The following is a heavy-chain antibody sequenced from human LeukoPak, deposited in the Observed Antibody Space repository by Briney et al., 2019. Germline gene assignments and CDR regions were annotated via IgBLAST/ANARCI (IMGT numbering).Heavy chain of an antibody. V-gene: IGHV4-59*08. CDR3: ARGARAGYNLEPFDY. Sequence: ASETLSLTCTVSGGSMSSYYWSCIRQPPGKGLEWIGYIYYSGSTKYNPSLKSQVTISVDTSKNQFSLKLSSVTAADTAVYYCARGARAGYNLEPFDYWGQGTLVTVSS. J-gene: IGHJ4*02. CDR2: IYYSGST. CDR1: GGSMSSYY. D-gene: IGHD5-24*01.